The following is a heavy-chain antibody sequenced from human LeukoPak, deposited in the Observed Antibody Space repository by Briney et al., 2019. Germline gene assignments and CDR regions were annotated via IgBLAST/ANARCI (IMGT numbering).Heavy chain of an antibody. CDR3: ARHYGDYGSSDY. Sequence: GESLKISCKGSGYSFSSYWIDWVRQMPGKGLAWMGIIYPGDSDTRCSPSFQGQVTISADKSTSTAYLQWSSLKASDTAMYYCARHYGDYGSSDYWGQGTLVTVSS. V-gene: IGHV5-51*01. D-gene: IGHD4-17*01. J-gene: IGHJ4*02. CDR2: IYPGDSDT. CDR1: GYSFSSYW.